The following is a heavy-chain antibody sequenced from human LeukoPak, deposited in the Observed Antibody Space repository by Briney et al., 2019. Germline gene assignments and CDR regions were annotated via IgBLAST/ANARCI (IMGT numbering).Heavy chain of an antibody. D-gene: IGHD5-12*01. J-gene: IGHJ4*02. CDR3: ARGPGGFTGYHGELPDY. V-gene: IGHV1-2*02. CDR1: GYTFTDYY. Sequence: ASVKVSCKASGYTFTDYYMHWVRQAPGQGLAWMGWINPSSGGTNYVQKFQGRVTMARDTSISTAYMELSRLRSDDTAVFYCARGPGGFTGYHGELPDYWGQGTLVTVSS. CDR2: INPSSGGT.